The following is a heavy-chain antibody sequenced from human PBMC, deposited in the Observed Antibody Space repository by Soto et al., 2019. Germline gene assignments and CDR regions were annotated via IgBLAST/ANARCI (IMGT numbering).Heavy chain of an antibody. Sequence: GGSLRLSCAASGFTFSSYAMSWVRQAPGKGLEWVSAISGSGGSTYYADSVKGRFTISRDNSKNTLYLQMNSLRAEDTAVYYCAKDQEYYDFWSGYYKDSYYYYMDVWGKGTTVTVSS. CDR2: ISGSGGST. CDR1: GFTFSSYA. CDR3: AKDQEYYDFWSGYYKDSYYYYMDV. J-gene: IGHJ6*03. V-gene: IGHV3-23*01. D-gene: IGHD3-3*01.